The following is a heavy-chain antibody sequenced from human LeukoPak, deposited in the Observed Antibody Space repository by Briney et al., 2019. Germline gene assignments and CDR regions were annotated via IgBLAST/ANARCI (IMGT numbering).Heavy chain of an antibody. CDR3: ARRGWLLYY. CDR1: GGSSSGYY. CDR2: INHSGST. Sequence: PSETLSLTCAVYGGSSSGYYWSWIRQPPGKGLEWIGEINHSGSTNYNPSLKSRVTISVDTSKNQFSLKLSSVTAADTAVYYCARRGWLLYYWGQGTLVTVSS. V-gene: IGHV4-34*01. J-gene: IGHJ4*02. D-gene: IGHD5-12*01.